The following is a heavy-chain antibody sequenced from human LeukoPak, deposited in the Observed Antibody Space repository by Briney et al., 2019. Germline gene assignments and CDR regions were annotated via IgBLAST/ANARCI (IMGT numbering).Heavy chain of an antibody. V-gene: IGHV3-30*18. CDR1: GFTFSSYG. Sequence: GRSLRLSCAASGFTFSSYGRHWARQAPGKGLEWVAAVSYDGSNKYYAAPVKGRFTISRDNSKNTLSLQMNSLRAEDTAVYFCAKARTVGSKVAVAGTFCDYWGQGTLVTVSS. CDR3: AKARTVGSKVAVAGTFCDY. D-gene: IGHD6-19*01. J-gene: IGHJ4*02. CDR2: VSYDGSNK.